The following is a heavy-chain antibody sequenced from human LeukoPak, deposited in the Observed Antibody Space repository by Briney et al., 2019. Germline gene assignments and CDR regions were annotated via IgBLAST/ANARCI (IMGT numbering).Heavy chain of an antibody. CDR3: ARSRRGGNIYGPTDY. D-gene: IGHD5-18*01. J-gene: IGHJ4*02. CDR2: IYYSGST. CDR1: GGSISSYY. V-gene: IGHV4-59*12. Sequence: SETLSLTCTVSGGSISSYYWSWIRQPPGKGLEWIGYIYYSGSTNYNPSLKSRVTISVDTSKNQFSLKLSSVTAADTAVYYCARSRRGGNIYGPTDYWGPGTLVTVSS.